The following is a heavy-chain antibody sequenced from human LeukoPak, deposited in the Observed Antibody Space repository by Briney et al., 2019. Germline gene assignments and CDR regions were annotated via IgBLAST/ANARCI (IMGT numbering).Heavy chain of an antibody. CDR3: AKDPGGAYNWNSPGCAFDI. Sequence: PGGSLRLSCAASGFIFNNYVLVWVRQAPGKGLEWVSAISNDGGGTTYADFVKGRFSVSRDNSKNTLFLQMNSLRAEDTAVYYCAKDPGGAYNWNSPGCAFDIWGQGTMVTVSS. V-gene: IGHV3-23*01. J-gene: IGHJ3*02. CDR1: GFIFNNYV. D-gene: IGHD1-7*01. CDR2: ISNDGGGT.